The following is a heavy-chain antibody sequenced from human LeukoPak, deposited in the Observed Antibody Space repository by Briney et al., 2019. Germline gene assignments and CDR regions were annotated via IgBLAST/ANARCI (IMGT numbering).Heavy chain of an antibody. V-gene: IGHV3-20*04. CDR1: GFTFDDYG. CDR3: ARDKYKSFVWGGHRYFDF. CDR2: GNGDST. D-gene: IGHD3-16*02. J-gene: IGHJ5*01. Sequence: GGSLRLSCAASGFTFDDYGMSWVRQAPGKRLEWVSGGNGDSTEVADSVKGRFAISRDNAKNSLYLQMHNLRAEDTAFYYCARDKYKSFVWGGHRYFDFWGQGIQVIVSS.